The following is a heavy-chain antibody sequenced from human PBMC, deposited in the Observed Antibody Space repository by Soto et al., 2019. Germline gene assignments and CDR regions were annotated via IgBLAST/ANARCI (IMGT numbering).Heavy chain of an antibody. V-gene: IGHV1-69*06. J-gene: IGHJ6*02. D-gene: IGHD3-22*01. CDR2: IIPIFGTA. CDR3: AQSYYYDSSGYFRLGGMDV. Sequence: QVQLVQSGAEVKKPGSSVKVSCKASGGTFSSYAISWVRQSPGQGLEWMGGIIPIFGTANYAQKFQGRVTITADKSTSTAYMELSSLRSEDTAVYYCAQSYYYDSSGYFRLGGMDVWGQGTTVTVSS. CDR1: GGTFSSYA.